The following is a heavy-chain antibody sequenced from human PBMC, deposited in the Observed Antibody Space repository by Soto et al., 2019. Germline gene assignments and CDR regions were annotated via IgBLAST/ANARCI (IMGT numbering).Heavy chain of an antibody. CDR2: ISSSSNTI. CDR1: GFTFSSYS. CDR3: AREGIQLYPRDGMDV. J-gene: IGHJ6*02. Sequence: GGSLRLSCADSGFTFSSYSMNWVRQAPGKGLEWVSYISSSSNTIYYADCLRGRFTVSRDNAKNSLYLQMNSLRDEDTAVYYCAREGIQLYPRDGMDVGGQGPTVTAPS. D-gene: IGHD5-18*01. V-gene: IGHV3-48*02.